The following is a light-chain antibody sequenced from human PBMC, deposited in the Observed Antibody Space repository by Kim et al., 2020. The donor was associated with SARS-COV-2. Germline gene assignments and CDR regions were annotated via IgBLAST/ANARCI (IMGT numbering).Light chain of an antibody. V-gene: IGLV1-44*01. CDR3: AGWDDSLSAYV. CDR1: KSNIGTKT. Sequence: GQSVIMSCSGRKSNIGTKTVRWYRHCPGMAPKRLIYSNTGRPSGVPARFSGSKSGTSASLAISGLQLEDEADYYCAGWDDSLSAYVFGTGTKVTVL. CDR2: SNT. J-gene: IGLJ1*01.